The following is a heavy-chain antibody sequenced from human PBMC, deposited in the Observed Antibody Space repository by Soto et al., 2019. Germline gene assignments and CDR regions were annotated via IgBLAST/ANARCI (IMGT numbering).Heavy chain of an antibody. CDR1: GFTFSSYA. D-gene: IGHD2-2*01. CDR3: ARGGDIVVVPAAIVDY. Sequence: QVQLVESGGGVVQPGRSLRLSCAASGFTFSSYAMHWVRQAPGKGLEWVAVISYDGSNKYYADSVKGRFTISRDNSKNTLYLQMNSLIAEDTAVYYCARGGDIVVVPAAIVDYWGQGTLVTVSS. V-gene: IGHV3-30-3*01. CDR2: ISYDGSNK. J-gene: IGHJ4*02.